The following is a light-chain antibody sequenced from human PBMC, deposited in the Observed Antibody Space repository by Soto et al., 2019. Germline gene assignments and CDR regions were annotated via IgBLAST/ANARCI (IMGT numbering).Light chain of an antibody. J-gene: IGKJ4*01. CDR1: QSVGTY. CDR2: DAS. CDR3: QQCKDWPLT. Sequence: EIVLTQSPATVSLSPGERATLSCRASQSVGTYLAWYQQKPGQGPSLLIYDASTRATGIPARFSGSGSGTEFTLTISSLQSEDFAVYYCQQCKDWPLTFGGGTKVDIK. V-gene: IGKV3-11*01.